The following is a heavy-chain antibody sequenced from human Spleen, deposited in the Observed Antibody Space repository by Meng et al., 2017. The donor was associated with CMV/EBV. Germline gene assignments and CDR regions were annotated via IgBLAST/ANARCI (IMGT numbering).Heavy chain of an antibody. J-gene: IGHJ6*02. Sequence: ASVKVSCKTSGYTFTSYFMHWVRQAPGQGLEWMGMINPTGGSTTYAQNFQGRVTMTSDTSTSTVYMEQSSLRSEDTAVYYCAREHPPYEFWSGYGMDVWGQGTTVTVSS. V-gene: IGHV1-46*01. D-gene: IGHD3-3*01. CDR1: GYTFTSYF. CDR3: AREHPPYEFWSGYGMDV. CDR2: INPTGGST.